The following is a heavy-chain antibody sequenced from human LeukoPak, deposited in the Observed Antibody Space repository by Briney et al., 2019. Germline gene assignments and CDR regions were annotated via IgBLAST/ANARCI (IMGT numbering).Heavy chain of an antibody. D-gene: IGHD3-22*01. CDR2: ISSSGSSI. CDR3: ARKYYYGSSGSPSFDY. J-gene: IGHJ4*02. CDR1: GFTFSSYE. V-gene: IGHV3-48*03. Sequence: GGSLRLSCAASGFTFSSYEMNWVRQAPGKGLEWVSYISSSGSSIYYADSVKGRFTISRDNAKNSLYLQMNSLRAEDTAVYYCARKYYYGSSGSPSFDYWGQGTLVTVSS.